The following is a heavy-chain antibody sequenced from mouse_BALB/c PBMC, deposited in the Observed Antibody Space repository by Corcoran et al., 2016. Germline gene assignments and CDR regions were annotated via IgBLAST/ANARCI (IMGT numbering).Heavy chain of an antibody. CDR3: ASGITKGSMDY. CDR1: GYTFTNYG. D-gene: IGHD1-1*01. CDR2: INTYTGEP. J-gene: IGHJ4*01. Sequence: QIQLVQSGPELKKPGETVKISCKASGYTFTNYGMNWVKQAPGKGLKWMGWINTYTGEPTYADDFKGRFAFSLETSASTAYLQINNLKNEDMATYCCASGITKGSMDYWGQGTSVTVSS. V-gene: IGHV9-1*02.